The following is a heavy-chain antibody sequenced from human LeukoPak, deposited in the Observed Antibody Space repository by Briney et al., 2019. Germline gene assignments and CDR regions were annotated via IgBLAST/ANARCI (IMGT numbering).Heavy chain of an antibody. D-gene: IGHD2-15*01. CDR2: IYYSGTT. CDR3: ARILGYYYQGDY. J-gene: IGHJ4*02. Sequence: SETLSLTCTVSGGSISSYYWNWIRQPPAKGLEWIGYIYYSGTTNYNPSLKSRVSMSVDTSKNQFSLKLSSVTAADTAMYYCARILGYYYQGDYWGQGTLVTVSS. CDR1: GGSISSYY. V-gene: IGHV4-59*01.